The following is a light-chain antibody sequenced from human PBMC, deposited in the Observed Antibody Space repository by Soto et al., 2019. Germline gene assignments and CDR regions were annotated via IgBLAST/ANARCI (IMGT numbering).Light chain of an antibody. CDR2: AAS. Sequence: DIQMTQSPSSLGASVGDRVTISCRASQGIATNLAGYQQKPGEVPKLLIFAASTLHSGVSPRFTGSGSGTEFTLTISSLQPEDFATYDCQKYNWPPFTFGPGTKVEIK. CDR3: QKYNWPPFT. J-gene: IGKJ3*01. V-gene: IGKV1-27*01. CDR1: QGIATN.